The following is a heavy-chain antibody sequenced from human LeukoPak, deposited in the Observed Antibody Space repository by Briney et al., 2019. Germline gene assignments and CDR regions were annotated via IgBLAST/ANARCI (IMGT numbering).Heavy chain of an antibody. CDR3: ARAGDSSGWGYYYYYYMDV. J-gene: IGHJ6*03. D-gene: IGHD6-19*01. CDR1: GFTFSSYG. V-gene: IGHV3-64*01. CDR2: ISSNGGST. Sequence: PGGSLRLSCAASGFTFSSYGMSWVRQAPEKGLEYVSAISSNGGSTYYANSVKGRFTISRDNSKNTLYLQMGSLRAEDMAVYYCARAGDSSGWGYYYYYYMDVWGKGTTVTISS.